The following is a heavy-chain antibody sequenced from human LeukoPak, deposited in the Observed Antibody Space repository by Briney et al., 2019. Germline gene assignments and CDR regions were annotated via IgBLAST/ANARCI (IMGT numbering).Heavy chain of an antibody. CDR1: GGTFSSYA. Sequence: VASVKVSCKASGGTFSSYAISWVRQAPGQGLEWMGGIIPIFGTANYAQKFQGRVTITADESTSTAYMELSSLRSEDTAVYYCAREGSIAAAGLDPPDNVRAPGTYYYYGMDVWGQGTTVTVSS. D-gene: IGHD6-13*01. CDR3: AREGSIAAAGLDPPDNVRAPGTYYYYGMDV. J-gene: IGHJ6*02. V-gene: IGHV1-69*13. CDR2: IIPIFGTA.